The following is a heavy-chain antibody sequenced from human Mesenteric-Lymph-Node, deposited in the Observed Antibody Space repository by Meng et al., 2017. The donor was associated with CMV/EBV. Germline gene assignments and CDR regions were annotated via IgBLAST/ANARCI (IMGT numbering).Heavy chain of an antibody. CDR2: INTDGSGT. CDR1: GFTFSTHW. D-gene: IGHD3-3*01. CDR3: ARGTSITVPWSAVDP. V-gene: IGHV3-74*01. Sequence: GESLKISCAASGFTFSTHWMHWVRQAPGKGLVWISRINTDGSGTSYADAVKGRFTISRDNAKNTLYLQMNSLRAEDSAVYYCARGTSITVPWSAVDPRGQGTLVTVSS. J-gene: IGHJ5*02.